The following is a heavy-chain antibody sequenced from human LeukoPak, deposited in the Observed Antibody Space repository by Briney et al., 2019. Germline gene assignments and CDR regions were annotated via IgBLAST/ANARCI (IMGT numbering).Heavy chain of an antibody. CDR2: IYYSGST. V-gene: IGHV4-59*01. Sequence: SETLSLTCTVSGGSISSYYRSWIRQPPGKGLEWIGYIYYSGSTNYNPSLKSRVTISVDTSKNQFSLKLSSVTAADTAVYYCARGSIQWLGVWGQGTTVTVSS. CDR1: GGSISSYY. CDR3: ARGSIQWLGV. J-gene: IGHJ6*02. D-gene: IGHD6-19*01.